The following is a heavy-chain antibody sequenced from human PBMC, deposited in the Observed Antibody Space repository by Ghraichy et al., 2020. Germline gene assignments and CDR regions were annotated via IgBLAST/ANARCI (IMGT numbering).Heavy chain of an antibody. D-gene: IGHD1-26*01. CDR1: GFTFSNSA. J-gene: IGHJ4*02. V-gene: IGHV3-23*01. CDR3: TKWGAQSGSYRFVDY. CDR2: VNGNADRT. Sequence: GGSLRLSCAASGFTFSNSAMDWVRQAPGKGLEWVSPVNGNADRTYYADSVKGRFTISRDNSKNTLYLQMNSLRVEDTALYYCTKWGAQSGSYRFVDYWGQGTLVTVSS.